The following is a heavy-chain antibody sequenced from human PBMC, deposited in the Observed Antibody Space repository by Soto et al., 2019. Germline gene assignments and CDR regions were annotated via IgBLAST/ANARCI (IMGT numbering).Heavy chain of an antibody. D-gene: IGHD3-9*01. Sequence: SETLSLTRTVSGGSISSSSYYWGWIRQHPGKGLEWIGSIYYSGSTYYNPSLKSRVTISVDTSKNQFSLKLSSVTAADTAVYYCARLVRHFDWLPKDDAFDIWGQGTMVT. J-gene: IGHJ3*02. CDR1: GGSISSSSYY. CDR3: ARLVRHFDWLPKDDAFDI. CDR2: IYYSGST. V-gene: IGHV4-39*01.